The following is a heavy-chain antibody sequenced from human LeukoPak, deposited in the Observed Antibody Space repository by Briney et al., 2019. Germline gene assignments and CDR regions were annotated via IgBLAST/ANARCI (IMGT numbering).Heavy chain of an antibody. CDR2: MNPNSGNT. J-gene: IGHJ5*02. CDR1: GYTFTSYD. Sequence: ASVKVSCKASGYTFTSYDINWVRQATGQGLEWMGWMNPNSGNTGYAQKFQGRVTMTRNTSISTAYMELSSLRSEETAVYYCARRRYCSGGSCYNPWGQGTLVTVSS. V-gene: IGHV1-8*01. D-gene: IGHD2-15*01. CDR3: ARRRYCSGGSCYNP.